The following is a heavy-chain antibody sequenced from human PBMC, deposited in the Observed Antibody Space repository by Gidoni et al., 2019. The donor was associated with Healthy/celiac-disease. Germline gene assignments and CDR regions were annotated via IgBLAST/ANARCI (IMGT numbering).Heavy chain of an antibody. D-gene: IGHD3-10*01. CDR1: GGTFSSYA. CDR3: ARGSTMVRGVMSYYFDY. CDR2: IIPIFGTA. V-gene: IGHV1-69*01. J-gene: IGHJ4*02. Sequence: QVQLVQSGAEVKKPGSSVKVSCKASGGTFSSYASSGVRQAPGQGLGWMGGIIPIFGTANYAQKFQGRVTITADESTSTAYMELSSLRSEDTAVYYCARGSTMVRGVMSYYFDYWGQGTLVTVSS.